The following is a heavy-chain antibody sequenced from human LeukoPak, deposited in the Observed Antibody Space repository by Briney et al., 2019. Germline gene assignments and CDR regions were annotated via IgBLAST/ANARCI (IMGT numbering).Heavy chain of an antibody. CDR3: ARDRYSGSYYFDY. Sequence: ASVKVSCKASGYTFTGYYMHWVRQAPGQGLEWVGWINPNSGGTNYAQKFQGRVTMTRDTSISTAYMELSRLRSDDTAVYYCARDRYSGSYYFDYWGQGTLVTVSS. CDR1: GYTFTGYY. D-gene: IGHD1-26*01. CDR2: INPNSGGT. J-gene: IGHJ4*02. V-gene: IGHV1-2*02.